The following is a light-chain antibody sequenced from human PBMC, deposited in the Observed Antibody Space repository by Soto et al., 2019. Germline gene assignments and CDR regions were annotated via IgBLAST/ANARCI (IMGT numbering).Light chain of an antibody. Sequence: EIVLTQSPATLSLSPGERATLSCRASQSVSSYLAWYQQKPGQAPRLLIYDASNRATGIPARFSGSGSGTDFTLTISSLEPEDFAVYYCQQRSNWSFTFGQGTRLRL. J-gene: IGKJ5*01. CDR3: QQRSNWSFT. CDR1: QSVSSY. CDR2: DAS. V-gene: IGKV3-11*01.